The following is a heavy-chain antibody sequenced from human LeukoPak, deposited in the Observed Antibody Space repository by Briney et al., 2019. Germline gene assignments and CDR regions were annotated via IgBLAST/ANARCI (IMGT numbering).Heavy chain of an antibody. J-gene: IGHJ4*02. Sequence: ASVTVSCKVSGYTLTELSMHWVRQAPGKGLEWTGGFDPEDGETIYAQKFQGRVTMTEDTSTDTAYMELSSLRSEDTAVYYCATGVGYYGSGNYWGQGTLVTVSS. D-gene: IGHD3-10*01. CDR1: GYTLTELS. CDR2: FDPEDGET. CDR3: ATGVGYYGSGNY. V-gene: IGHV1-24*01.